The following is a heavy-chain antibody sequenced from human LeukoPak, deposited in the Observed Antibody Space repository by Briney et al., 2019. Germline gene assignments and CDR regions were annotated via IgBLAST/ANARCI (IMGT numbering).Heavy chain of an antibody. CDR2: IYPGDSDT. CDR1: GYTFTNYW. D-gene: IGHD2-15*01. Sequence: KPGESLKISCKGSGYTFTNYWIGWVRQMPGKALSWMGLIYPGDSDTRYSPSFQGQVTLSADKSVSTAYLQWSSLKASDTAMYYCARTAATTYSFDYWGQGTLVTVFS. J-gene: IGHJ4*02. V-gene: IGHV5-51*01. CDR3: ARTAATTYSFDY.